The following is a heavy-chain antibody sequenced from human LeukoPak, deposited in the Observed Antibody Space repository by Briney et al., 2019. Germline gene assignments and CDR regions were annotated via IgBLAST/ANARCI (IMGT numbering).Heavy chain of an antibody. CDR3: ARKTTDETSYYFDY. CDR2: IYYSGST. CDR1: GGSISSGDYY. D-gene: IGHD4-17*01. V-gene: IGHV4-30-4*01. Sequence: SQTLSLTCTVSGGSISSGDYYWSWIRQPPGKGLEWIGYIYYSGSTYYNPSLKSRFTISVDTSKNQFSLKLSSVTAADTAVYYCARKTTDETSYYFDYWGQGTLVTVSS. J-gene: IGHJ4*02.